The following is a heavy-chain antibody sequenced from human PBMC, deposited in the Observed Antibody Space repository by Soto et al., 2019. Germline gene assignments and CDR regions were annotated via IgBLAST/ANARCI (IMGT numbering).Heavy chain of an antibody. CDR1: GGSISSYY. J-gene: IGHJ5*02. Sequence: PSETLSLTCTVSGGSISSYYWSWIRQPPGKGLEWIGYIYYSGSTNYNPSLKSRVTISVDTSKNQFSLKLSSVTAADTAVYYCARRGYCSSTSCYEGLFDPWGQGTLVTVSS. V-gene: IGHV4-59*01. D-gene: IGHD2-2*01. CDR2: IYYSGST. CDR3: ARRGYCSSTSCYEGLFDP.